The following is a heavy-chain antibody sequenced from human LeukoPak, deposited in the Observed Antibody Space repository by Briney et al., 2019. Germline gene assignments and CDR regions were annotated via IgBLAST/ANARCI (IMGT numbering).Heavy chain of an antibody. J-gene: IGHJ4*02. CDR1: GFTFSSYA. CDR3: AKGALGYCSGGSCRGGDY. CDR2: ISGSGGST. D-gene: IGHD2-15*01. Sequence: GGSLRLSCAASGFTFSSYAMSWVRQAPGKGLEWVSAISGSGGSTYYADSVKGRFTISRGNSKNTLYLQMNSLRAEDTAVYYCAKGALGYCSGGSCRGGDYWGQGTLVTVSS. V-gene: IGHV3-23*01.